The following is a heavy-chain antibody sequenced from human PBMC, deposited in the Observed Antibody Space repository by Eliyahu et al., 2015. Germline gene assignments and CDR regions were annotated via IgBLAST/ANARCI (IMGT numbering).Heavy chain of an antibody. V-gene: IGHV1-69*01. CDR1: GXTFSSFT. D-gene: IGHD3-22*01. CDR2: IIPIFGTA. Sequence: QVQLVQSGAEVKKPGSSVKVXCXASGXTFSSFTIDWVRQAPGQGLEWMGGIIPIFGTANYAQKFQGRVTITADESTSTAFMELSSLRSEDTAVYYCARGPEINSAYYYNYWGQGTLVTVSS. CDR3: ARGPEINSAYYYNY. J-gene: IGHJ4*02.